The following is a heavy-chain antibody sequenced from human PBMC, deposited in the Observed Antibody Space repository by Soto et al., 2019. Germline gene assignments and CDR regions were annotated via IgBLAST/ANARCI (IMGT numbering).Heavy chain of an antibody. D-gene: IGHD1-7*01. CDR3: ARDKAELEIRGGSHYFDY. Sequence: TLSHTCTVSGGSISSGGYYWSWIRQHPGKGLEWIGYIYYSGSTYYNPSLKSRVTISVDTSKNQFSLKLSSVTAADTAVYYCARDKAELEIRGGSHYFDYWGQGTLVT. CDR2: IYYSGST. V-gene: IGHV4-31*03. CDR1: GGSISSGGYY. J-gene: IGHJ4*02.